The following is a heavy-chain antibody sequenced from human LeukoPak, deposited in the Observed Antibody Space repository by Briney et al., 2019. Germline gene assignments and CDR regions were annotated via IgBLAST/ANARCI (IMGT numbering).Heavy chain of an antibody. D-gene: IGHD3-9*01. CDR1: GGSISSSSYY. Sequence: SETLSLTCSVSGGSISSSSYYWGWIRQPPGKGLEWIGSIYYSGSTYYNPSLKSRVTISVDTSKNQFSLKLSSVTAADTAVYYCARHYDIFDYWGQGTLVTVSS. J-gene: IGHJ4*02. CDR3: ARHYDIFDY. CDR2: IYYSGST. V-gene: IGHV4-39*01.